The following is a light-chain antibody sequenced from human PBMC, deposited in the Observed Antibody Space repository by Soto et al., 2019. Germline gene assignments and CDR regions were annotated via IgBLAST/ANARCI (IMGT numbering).Light chain of an antibody. J-gene: IGKJ3*01. Sequence: DIQMTQAPSSPSASVGDRVTITCRASQHIDTSLNWYQQKPGNAPRLLIYAASSLQSGVPLRFSVSGSGTDFTLTISSLQPEDFATYYCQQSDSSPFTFGPGTTVDIK. CDR3: QQSDSSPFT. V-gene: IGKV1-39*01. CDR1: QHIDTS. CDR2: AAS.